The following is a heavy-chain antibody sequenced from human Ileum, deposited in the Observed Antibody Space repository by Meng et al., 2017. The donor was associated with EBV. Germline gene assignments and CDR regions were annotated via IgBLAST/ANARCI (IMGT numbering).Heavy chain of an antibody. CDR2: IFHSGHT. J-gene: IGHJ5*02. D-gene: IGHD5-18*01. CDR1: GGSFNAYY. CDR3: ARGREYTGQLDL. V-gene: IGHV4-34*02. Sequence: QVPLEPGGAGLFQPSGTLSLPCDVSGGSFNAYYWTWIRQSPGGGLEWIGEIFHSGHTNYNPSLESRVSMSVATSKKQFSLLLSSVTAADSGLYFCARGREYTGQLDLWGLGTLVTVSS.